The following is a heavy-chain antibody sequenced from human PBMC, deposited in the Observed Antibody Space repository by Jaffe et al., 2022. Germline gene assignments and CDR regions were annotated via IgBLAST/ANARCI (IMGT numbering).Heavy chain of an antibody. Sequence: QVQLQESGPGLVKPSETLSLTCAVSGYSISSGYYWGWIRQPPGKGLEWIGSIYHSGSTYYNPSLKSRVTISVDTSKNQFSLKLSSVTAADTAVYYCARDGGDIAVAEGWFDPWGQGTLVTVSS. D-gene: IGHD6-19*01. CDR1: GYSISSGYY. CDR2: IYHSGST. J-gene: IGHJ5*02. CDR3: ARDGGDIAVAEGWFDP. V-gene: IGHV4-38-2*02.